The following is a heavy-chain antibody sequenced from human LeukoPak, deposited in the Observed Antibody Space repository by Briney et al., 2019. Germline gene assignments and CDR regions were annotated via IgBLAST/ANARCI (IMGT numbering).Heavy chain of an antibody. CDR2: VYTSGST. Sequence: SETLSLTCTVSGGSISSGSYYWSWIRQPAGKGLVWIGRVYTSGSTNYNPSLKSRVTISVDTSKNQFSLKLSSVTAADTAVYYCATSYSSGWTYYYYGMDVWGQGTTVTVSS. V-gene: IGHV4-61*02. J-gene: IGHJ6*02. D-gene: IGHD6-19*01. CDR1: GGSISSGSYY. CDR3: ATSYSSGWTYYYYGMDV.